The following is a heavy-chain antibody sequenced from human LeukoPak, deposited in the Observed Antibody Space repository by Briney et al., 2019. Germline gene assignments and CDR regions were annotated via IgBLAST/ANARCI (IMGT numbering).Heavy chain of an antibody. V-gene: IGHV3-74*01. CDR2: INSDGSST. J-gene: IGHJ4*02. Sequence: GGSLRLSCAASGFTFSSYWMHWVRQAPGKGLVWVSRINSDGSSTSYADSVKGRFTISRDNAKNTLYLQMNSLSAEDTAVYYCASFSASPPYCSSTSCYAIDYWGQGTLVTVSS. D-gene: IGHD2-2*01. CDR1: GFTFSSYW. CDR3: ASFSASPPYCSSTSCYAIDY.